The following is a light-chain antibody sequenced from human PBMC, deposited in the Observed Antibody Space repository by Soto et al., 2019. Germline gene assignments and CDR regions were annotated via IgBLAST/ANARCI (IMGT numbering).Light chain of an antibody. V-gene: IGLV2-23*01. CDR3: CCFAGSNTYI. Sequence: QSLLTQPASLSGSPGQSITISCTGTSSDIGSFNLVSWYQQFPGEVPKLIIYESYKRPSGISTRFSGSRSDNTASLTISGLQAEDEADYYCCCFAGSNTYIFGGGTKLTVL. CDR2: ESY. J-gene: IGLJ2*01. CDR1: SSDIGSFNL.